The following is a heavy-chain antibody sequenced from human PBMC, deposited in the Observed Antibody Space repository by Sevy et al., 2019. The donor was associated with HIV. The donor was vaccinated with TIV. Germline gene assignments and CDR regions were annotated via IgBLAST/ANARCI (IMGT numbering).Heavy chain of an antibody. Sequence: ASVKVSCKVSGYTLTALSMHWVRQAPGKGLEWMGTFDPEGGETRFAQKFQGRVTMTEDTSTDTAYMELSSLRSEETAVYFCATTKDYYDSSGYPFDHWGQGALVTVSS. CDR1: GYTLTALS. CDR2: FDPEGGET. J-gene: IGHJ4*02. V-gene: IGHV1-24*01. CDR3: ATTKDYYDSSGYPFDH. D-gene: IGHD3-22*01.